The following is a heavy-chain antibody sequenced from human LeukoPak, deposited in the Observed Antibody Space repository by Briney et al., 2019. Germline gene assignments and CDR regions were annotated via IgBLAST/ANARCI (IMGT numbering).Heavy chain of an antibody. CDR1: GGTFSSYA. V-gene: IGHV1-69*13. D-gene: IGHD5-12*01. CDR3: ARVGRWRGGFYYYYGMDV. CDR2: IIPIFGTA. Sequence: SVKVSCKASGGTFSSYAISWVRQAPGQGLEWMGGIIPIFGTANYAQKFQGRVTITADESTSTAYMELSSLRSEDTAVYYCARVGRWRGGFYYYYGMDVWGQGTTVTVSS. J-gene: IGHJ6*02.